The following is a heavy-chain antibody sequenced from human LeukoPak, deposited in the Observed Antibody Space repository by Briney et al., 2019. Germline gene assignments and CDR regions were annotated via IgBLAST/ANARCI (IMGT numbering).Heavy chain of an antibody. CDR1: GFTFSSYG. CDR3: ARSPSAELRFLEWLLSYFDY. CDR2: ISYDGSNK. D-gene: IGHD3-3*01. Sequence: PGGSLRLSCAASGFTFSSYGMHWARQAPGKGLEWVAVISYDGSNKYYADSVKGPFTISRDNSKNTLYLQMNSLRAEDTAVYYCARSPSAELRFLEWLLSYFDYWGQGTLVTVSS. J-gene: IGHJ4*02. V-gene: IGHV3-30*03.